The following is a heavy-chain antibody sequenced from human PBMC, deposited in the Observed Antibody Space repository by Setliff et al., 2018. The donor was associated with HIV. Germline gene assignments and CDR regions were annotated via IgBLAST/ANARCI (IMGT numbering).Heavy chain of an antibody. V-gene: IGHV4-59*11. CDR1: GEPINNHD. Sequence: PSETLSLTCTVSGEPINNHDWSWIRQPPGEGLEWIGHISYNEYTNYNPSLKSRVTISLDTSKKHFSLGRYSVPAADTAVYYCARDHNSGTLHAFDLWGQGTKFTVSS. D-gene: IGHD1-26*01. CDR3: ARDHNSGTLHAFDL. J-gene: IGHJ3*01. CDR2: ISYNEYT.